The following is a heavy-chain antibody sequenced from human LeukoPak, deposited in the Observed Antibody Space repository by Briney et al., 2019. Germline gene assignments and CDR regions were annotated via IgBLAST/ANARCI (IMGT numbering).Heavy chain of an antibody. CDR1: GYTFTSYY. CDR3: ARESYDSSGYYVFDY. J-gene: IGHJ4*02. CDR2: INPSGGST. D-gene: IGHD3-22*01. Sequence: GASVRVSCKASGYTFTSYYMHWVRQAPGQGLEWMGIINPSGGSTSYAQKFQGRVTMTRDMSTSTVYMELSSLRSDDTAVYYCARESYDSSGYYVFDYWGQGTLVTVSS. V-gene: IGHV1-46*01.